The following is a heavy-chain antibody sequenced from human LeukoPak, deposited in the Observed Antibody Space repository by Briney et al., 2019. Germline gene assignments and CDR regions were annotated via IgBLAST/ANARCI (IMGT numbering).Heavy chain of an antibody. J-gene: IGHJ6*03. D-gene: IGHD6-13*01. V-gene: IGHV3-11*04. CDR1: GFTFSDYY. Sequence: KAGGSLRLSCAASGFTFSDYYMSWIRQAPGKGLEWVSSISNIGTSIYYADSVKGRFTISRDNAKNSLYLQMNSLRDDDTAMYYCARGASGHSSNWNFPYYYYYMDVWGKGTTVTISS. CDR3: ARGASGHSSNWNFPYYYYYMDV. CDR2: ISNIGTSI.